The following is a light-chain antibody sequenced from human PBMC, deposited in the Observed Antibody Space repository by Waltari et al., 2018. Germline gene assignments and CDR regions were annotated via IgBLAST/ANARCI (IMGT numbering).Light chain of an antibody. CDR1: QSISTF. CDR2: AAS. V-gene: IGKV1-39*01. J-gene: IGKJ3*01. Sequence: DIQMTQSPSSLSASVGDRVTITCRASQSISTFLNWYQQKEGRAPKLLIYAASKLQRGVPSRFSGSGAGSDFTLTISSLQPEDSATYHCQESVSTPKGTFGPGTKVEIK. CDR3: QESVSTPKGT.